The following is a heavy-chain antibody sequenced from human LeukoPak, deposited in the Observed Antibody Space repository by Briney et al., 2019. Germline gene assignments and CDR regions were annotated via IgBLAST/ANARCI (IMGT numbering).Heavy chain of an antibody. CDR2: IKHSGST. V-gene: IGHV4-34*01. Sequence: SETLSLTCAVYGGSFSGYYWSWIRQPPGKGLEWIGEIKHSGSTNYNPSLKSRVTISVDTSKNQFSLKLSSVTAADTAVYYCAICGGDCSEHDAFDIWGQGTMVTVSS. J-gene: IGHJ3*02. CDR3: AICGGDCSEHDAFDI. D-gene: IGHD2-21*02. CDR1: GGSFSGYY.